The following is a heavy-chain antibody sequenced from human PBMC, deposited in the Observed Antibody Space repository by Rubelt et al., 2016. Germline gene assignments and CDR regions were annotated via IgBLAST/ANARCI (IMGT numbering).Heavy chain of an antibody. J-gene: IGHJ4*02. Sequence: EWVSYISSSGSTIYYADSVKGRFTISRDNAKNSLYLQMNSLRAEDTAVYYCARVGCGGDCYPLWLRVYFDYWGQGTLVTVSS. V-gene: IGHV3-11*01. CDR2: ISSSGSTI. D-gene: IGHD2-21*02. CDR3: ARVGCGGDCYPLWLRVYFDY.